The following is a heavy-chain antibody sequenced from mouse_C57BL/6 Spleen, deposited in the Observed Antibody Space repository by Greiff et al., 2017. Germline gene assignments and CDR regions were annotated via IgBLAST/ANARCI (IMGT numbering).Heavy chain of an antibody. D-gene: IGHD2-3*01. Sequence: VQLQQSGPELVKPGASVKISCKASGYAFSSSWMNWVKQRPGKGLEWIGRIYPGDGDTNYNGKFKGKATLTADKSSSTAYMQLSSLTSEDSAVYFCARSPDGYYPYAMDYWGQGTSVTVSS. CDR2: IYPGDGDT. J-gene: IGHJ4*01. CDR3: ARSPDGYYPYAMDY. V-gene: IGHV1-82*01. CDR1: GYAFSSSW.